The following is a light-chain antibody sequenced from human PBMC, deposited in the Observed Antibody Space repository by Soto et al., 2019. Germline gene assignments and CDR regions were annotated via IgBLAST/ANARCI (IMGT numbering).Light chain of an antibody. CDR1: QSLVYIDGNTY. V-gene: IGKV2-30*01. J-gene: IGKJ2*01. Sequence: DVVMTQSPLSLPVTLGQPASISCRSSQSLVYIDGNTYLNWFQQRPGQSPRRLIYKISNRDSGVPDRFSGSASGSDFTLKISRVEAEDVGVYHCMQASHWPYTLGQGTKLEIK. CDR3: MQASHWPYT. CDR2: KIS.